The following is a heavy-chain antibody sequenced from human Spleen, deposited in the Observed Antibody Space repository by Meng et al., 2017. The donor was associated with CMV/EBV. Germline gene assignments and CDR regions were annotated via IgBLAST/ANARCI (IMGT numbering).Heavy chain of an antibody. J-gene: IGHJ5*02. V-gene: IGHV3-30*02. CDR2: IRDDGTNE. Sequence: GESLKISCVASGFTFRNYDMHWVRQAPGKGLEWVAFIRDDGTNEYFAESVKGRFTVSRDNSKNTLYLQMNSLRAEDTAVYYCAKIGGDCSSTSCYPWGQGTLVTVSS. CDR3: AKIGGDCSSTSCYP. D-gene: IGHD2-2*01. CDR1: GFTFRNYD.